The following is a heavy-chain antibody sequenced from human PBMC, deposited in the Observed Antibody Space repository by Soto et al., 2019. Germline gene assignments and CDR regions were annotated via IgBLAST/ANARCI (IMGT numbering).Heavy chain of an antibody. CDR2: IIPIFGTA. CDR3: ARTLGRYCSGGSCYMSFDY. CDR1: GGTFSSYA. Sequence: ASVKVSCKASGGTFSSYAISWVRQAPGQGLEWMGGIIPIFGTANYAQKFQGRVTITADESTSTAYMELSSLRSEDTAVYYCARTLGRYCSGGSCYMSFDYWGPGTLVTVSS. V-gene: IGHV1-69*13. J-gene: IGHJ4*02. D-gene: IGHD2-15*01.